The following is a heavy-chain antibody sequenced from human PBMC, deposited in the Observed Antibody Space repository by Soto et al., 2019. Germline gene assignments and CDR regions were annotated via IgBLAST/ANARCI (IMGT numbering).Heavy chain of an antibody. CDR3: ARIRITIFGVVHLDV. V-gene: IGHV3-21*01. CDR2: ISSSSYI. Sequence: GGSLRLSCAASGFTFSSYSMNWVRQAPGKGLEWVSSISSSSYIYYADSVKGRFTISRDNAKNSLYLQMNSLRAEDTAVYYCARIRITIFGVVHLDVWGQGTTVTVSS. CDR1: GFTFSSYS. D-gene: IGHD3-3*01. J-gene: IGHJ6*02.